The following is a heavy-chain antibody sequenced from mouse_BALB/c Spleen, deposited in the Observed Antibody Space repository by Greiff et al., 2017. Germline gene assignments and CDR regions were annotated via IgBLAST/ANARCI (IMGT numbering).Heavy chain of an antibody. CDR1: GFTFSSYG. D-gene: IGHD2-14*01. J-gene: IGHJ4*01. V-gene: IGHV5-6*01. CDR3: ARQGRYDGAMDY. Sequence: EVNLVESGGDLVKPGGSLKLSCAASGFTFSSYGMSWVRQTPDKRLEWVATISSGGSYTYYPDSVKGRFTISRDNAKNTLYLQMSSLKSEDTAMYYCARQGRYDGAMDYWGQGTSVTVSS. CDR2: ISSGGSYT.